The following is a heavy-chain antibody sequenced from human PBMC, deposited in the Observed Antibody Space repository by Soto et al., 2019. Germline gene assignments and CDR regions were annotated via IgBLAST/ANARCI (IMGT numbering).Heavy chain of an antibody. CDR2: INPSGGST. D-gene: IGHD3-22*01. CDR3: ARIKNDLYYYDSSGLDP. CDR1: GYTFTSYY. V-gene: IGHV1-46*03. J-gene: IGHJ5*02. Sequence: ASVKVSCKASGYTFTSYYMHWVRQAPGQGLEWMGIINPSGGSTSYAQKFQGRVTMTRDTSTSTVYMELSSLRSEDTAVYYCARIKNDLYYYDSSGLDPWGQGTLVTVSS.